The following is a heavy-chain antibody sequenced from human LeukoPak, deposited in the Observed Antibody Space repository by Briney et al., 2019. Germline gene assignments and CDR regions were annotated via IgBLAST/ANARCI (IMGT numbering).Heavy chain of an antibody. CDR1: GFTFSSYS. Sequence: GGSLTLSCPACGFTFSSYSMNWVRQAPGKGLEWVSSISSSSSYIYYADSVKDRFTISRDNAKNSLYLQMNSLRAEDTAVYYCAREIKYYYDSSGSLRFDYWGQGTLVTVSS. CDR3: AREIKYYYDSSGSLRFDY. CDR2: ISSSSSYI. V-gene: IGHV3-21*01. D-gene: IGHD3-22*01. J-gene: IGHJ4*02.